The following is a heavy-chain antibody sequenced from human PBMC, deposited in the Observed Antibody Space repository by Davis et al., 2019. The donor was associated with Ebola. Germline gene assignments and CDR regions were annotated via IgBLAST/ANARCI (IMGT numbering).Heavy chain of an antibody. CDR2: IKQDGSEK. CDR1: GFIFSSAW. D-gene: IGHD4/OR15-4a*01. J-gene: IGHJ4*02. V-gene: IGHV3-7*03. CDR3: AKVRRSDYGDY. Sequence: GGSLRLSCPASGFIFSSAWMNWVRQVPGKGLEWLANIKQDGSEKQYVDSVRGRFTISRDNAKNSLYLQMNGLRAEDTAVYYCAKVRRSDYGDYWGPGTPVTVSS.